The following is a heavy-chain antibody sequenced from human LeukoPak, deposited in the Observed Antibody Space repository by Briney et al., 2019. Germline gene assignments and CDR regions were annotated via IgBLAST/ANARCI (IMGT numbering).Heavy chain of an antibody. J-gene: IGHJ4*02. CDR1: GFTFSSYE. CDR2: ISSSGSTI. D-gene: IGHD2-8*02. CDR3: ARHFRGGRLDFASIMAVLLD. Sequence: PGGSLRLSCAASGFTFSSYEMNWVRQAPGKGLEWVSYISSSGSTIYYADSVKGRFTISRDNAKSSLYLQMNSLRAEDTAVYYCARHFRGGRLDFASIMAVLLDGGQGALVTVSS. V-gene: IGHV3-48*03.